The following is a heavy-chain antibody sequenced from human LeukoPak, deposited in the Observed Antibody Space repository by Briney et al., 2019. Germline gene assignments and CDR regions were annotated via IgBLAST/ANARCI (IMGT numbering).Heavy chain of an antibody. Sequence: GGSLRLSCATSGLTFSYFGMHWVRQAPGKGLEWVAFIQYDGSNKYYADSVKGRFTISRDNSKNTLYLQMNSLRAEDTAVYYCANLVPAPYYYYYMDVWGKGTTVTVSS. V-gene: IGHV3-30*02. D-gene: IGHD2-2*01. CDR3: ANLVPAPYYYYYMDV. J-gene: IGHJ6*03. CDR2: IQYDGSNK. CDR1: GLTFSYFG.